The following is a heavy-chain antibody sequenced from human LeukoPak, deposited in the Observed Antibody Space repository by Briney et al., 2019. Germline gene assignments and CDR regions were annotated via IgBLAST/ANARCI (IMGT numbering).Heavy chain of an antibody. V-gene: IGHV3-9*01. D-gene: IGHD1-26*01. CDR2: INWNGGGT. Sequence: QPGGSLRLSCAATGYSFKDYGMHWVRQPPGKGLEWVSAINWNGGGTDYADSVKGRFTIFRDNAKNSLYLQLSSLRPEDTALYYCAKHLTATNTYIIFGLDVWGQGTSVTVSS. J-gene: IGHJ6*02. CDR1: GYSFKDYG. CDR3: AKHLTATNTYIIFGLDV.